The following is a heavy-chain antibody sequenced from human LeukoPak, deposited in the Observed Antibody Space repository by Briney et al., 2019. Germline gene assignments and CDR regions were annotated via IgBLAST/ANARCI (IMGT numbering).Heavy chain of an antibody. CDR2: INHSGST. J-gene: IGHJ5*02. D-gene: IGHD2-2*02. CDR3: ARHSASTIVVVPAAIGWFDP. CDR1: GGSFSGYY. V-gene: IGHV4-34*01. Sequence: PSETLSLTCAVYGGSFSGYYWSWIRQPPGKGLEWVGEINHSGSTNYNPSLKSRVTISVDTSKNQCSLKLRSVTAADTAVYYWARHSASTIVVVPAAIGWFDPWGQGTLVTVSS.